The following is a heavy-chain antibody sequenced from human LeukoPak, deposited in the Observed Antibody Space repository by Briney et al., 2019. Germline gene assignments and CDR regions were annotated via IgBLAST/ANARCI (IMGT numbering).Heavy chain of an antibody. V-gene: IGHV3-23*01. CDR3: AVQRTLWQQLLDY. J-gene: IGHJ4*02. CDR1: GFTFSSYA. CDR2: ISGSGGRT. D-gene: IGHD6-13*01. Sequence: GGSLRLSCAASGFTFSSYAMSWVRQAPGKGLEWVSSISGSGGRTHYTDSVKGRFTISRDNSKNTLYLQMNSLRAEDTAVYYCAVQRTLWQQLLDYWGQGTLVTVSS.